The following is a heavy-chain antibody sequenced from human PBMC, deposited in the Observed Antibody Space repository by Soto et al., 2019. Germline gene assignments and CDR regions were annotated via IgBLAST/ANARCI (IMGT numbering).Heavy chain of an antibody. D-gene: IGHD3-22*01. CDR3: AKTQNLYYYDSSGYCDY. Sequence: PGGSLRLSCAASGFTFSSYGMHWVRQAPGKGLEWVAVISYDGSNKYYADSVKGRFTISRDNSKNTLYLQMNSLRAEDTAVYYCAKTQNLYYYDSSGYCDYWGHGTLATVSS. CDR1: GFTFSSYG. V-gene: IGHV3-30*18. CDR2: ISYDGSNK. J-gene: IGHJ4*01.